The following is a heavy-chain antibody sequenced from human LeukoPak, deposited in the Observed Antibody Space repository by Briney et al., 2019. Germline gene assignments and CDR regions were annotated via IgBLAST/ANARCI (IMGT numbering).Heavy chain of an antibody. V-gene: IGHV3-48*04. CDR3: ARRVIVVGLDY. D-gene: IGHD3-22*01. Sequence: PGGSLRLSCAASGFTFSSYGMNWVRQAPGKGLEWVSYLSRSGINIYYADSVKGRFTISRDNAKNSLYLQMNSLRAEDTAVYYCARRVIVVGLDYWGQGTLVTVSS. CDR2: LSRSGINI. J-gene: IGHJ4*02. CDR1: GFTFSSYG.